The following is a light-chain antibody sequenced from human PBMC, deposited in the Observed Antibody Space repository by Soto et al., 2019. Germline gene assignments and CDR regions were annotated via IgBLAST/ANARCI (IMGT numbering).Light chain of an antibody. CDR3: QQYNSYSPT. V-gene: IGKV1-5*03. CDR2: KAS. Sequence: DIQMTQSPSTLSASVGDRGTITCRASQSISSWLAWYQQKPGKAPKLLIYKASSLESGVPSRFSGSGSGTEFTLTISSLQPDDFATYYCQQYNSYSPTFGPGTKVDIK. J-gene: IGKJ3*01. CDR1: QSISSW.